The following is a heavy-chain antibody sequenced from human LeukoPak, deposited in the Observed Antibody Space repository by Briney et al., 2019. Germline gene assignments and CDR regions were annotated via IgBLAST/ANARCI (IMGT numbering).Heavy chain of an antibody. CDR3: ARLYYYDSSGLDY. J-gene: IGHJ4*02. CDR2: IYYSGST. Sequence: SEALSLTCTVSGGSISSGDYYWSWIRQPPGKGLEWIGYIYYSGSTYYNPSLKSRVTISVDTSKNQFSLKLSSVTAADTAVYYCARLYYYDSSGLDYWGQGTLVTVSS. CDR1: GGSISSGDYY. V-gene: IGHV4-30-4*08. D-gene: IGHD3-22*01.